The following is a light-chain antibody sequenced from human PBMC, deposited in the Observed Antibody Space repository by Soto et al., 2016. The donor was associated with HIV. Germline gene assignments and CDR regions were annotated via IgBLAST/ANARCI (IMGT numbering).Light chain of an antibody. J-gene: IGKJ4*01. CDR3: QQYNSYPLT. CDR1: QSISSW. CDR2: KAS. Sequence: DIQMTQSPSTLSASVGDRVTITCRASQSISSWVAWYQQKPGKAPNLLIYKASNLESGVPSKFSGSGSGTEFTLTISSLQPEDSATYYCQQYNSYPLTFGGGTKVEIK. V-gene: IGKV1-5*03.